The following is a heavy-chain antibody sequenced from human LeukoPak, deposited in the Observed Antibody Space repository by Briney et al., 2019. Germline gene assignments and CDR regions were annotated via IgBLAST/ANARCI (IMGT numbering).Heavy chain of an antibody. V-gene: IGHV3-23*01. Sequence: GGSLRLSCAASGFTFSSYAMSWVRQAPGKGLELVSAIRGSGGSTYYADSVKGRFTISRDNSKNTLYLQMNSLRAEDTAVYYCAKDPQYYDILTGPTGDAFDIWGQGAMVTVSS. CDR2: IRGSGGST. J-gene: IGHJ3*02. D-gene: IGHD3-9*01. CDR1: GFTFSSYA. CDR3: AKDPQYYDILTGPTGDAFDI.